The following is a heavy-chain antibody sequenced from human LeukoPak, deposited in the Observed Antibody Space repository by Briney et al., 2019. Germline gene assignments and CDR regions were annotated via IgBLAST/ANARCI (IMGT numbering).Heavy chain of an antibody. CDR1: GFTFSSYG. D-gene: IGHD2-2*01. J-gene: IGHJ4*02. V-gene: IGHV3-30*18. Sequence: GRSLRLSCAASGFTFSSYGMHWVRQAPGKGLEWVAVISYDGSNKYYADSVKGRFTISRDNSKNTLYLQMNSLRAEDTAVYYCAKDRSLVVPAAHFDYWGQGTLVTVSS. CDR2: ISYDGSNK. CDR3: AKDRSLVVPAAHFDY.